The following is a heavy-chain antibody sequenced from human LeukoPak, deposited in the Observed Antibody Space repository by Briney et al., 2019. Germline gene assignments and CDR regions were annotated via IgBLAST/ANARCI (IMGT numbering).Heavy chain of an antibody. V-gene: IGHV1-69*13. Sequence: ASVKVSCKASGGTFSSYAISWVRQAPGQGLEWMGGIIPIFGTANYAQKFQGRVTITADESTSTAYMGLSSLRSEDTAVYYCARDPYSSGWSQYFQHWGQGTLVTVSS. CDR1: GGTFSSYA. D-gene: IGHD6-19*01. J-gene: IGHJ1*01. CDR2: IIPIFGTA. CDR3: ARDPYSSGWSQYFQH.